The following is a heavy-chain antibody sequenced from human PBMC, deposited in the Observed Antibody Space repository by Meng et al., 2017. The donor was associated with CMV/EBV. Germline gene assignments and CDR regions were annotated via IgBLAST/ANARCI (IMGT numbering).Heavy chain of an antibody. CDR2: INHSGST. Sequence: SETLSLTCAVYGGSFSGYYWSWIRQPPEKGLEWIGEINHSGSTNYNPSLKSRVTISVDTSKNQFSLKLSSVTAADTAVYYCARGSISSFVVVPAAIYGGGTRTFDYWGQGTLVTVSS. D-gene: IGHD2-2*01. CDR1: GGSFSGYY. CDR3: ARGSISSFVVVPAAIYGGGTRTFDY. J-gene: IGHJ4*02. V-gene: IGHV4-34*01.